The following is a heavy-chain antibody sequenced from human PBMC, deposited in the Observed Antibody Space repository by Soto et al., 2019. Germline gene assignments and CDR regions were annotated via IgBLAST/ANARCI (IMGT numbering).Heavy chain of an antibody. V-gene: IGHV1-2*02. Sequence: ASVKVSCKASGYTFTGCYIHWVRQAPGQGLEWMGWINPNSGGTNYAQKFQGRVTMTRDTSISTAYMELSRLRSDDTAVYYCARTFNSLWLNYRGQGTLVTVSS. CDR1: GYTFTGCY. J-gene: IGHJ4*02. CDR2: INPNSGGT. CDR3: ARTFNSLWLNY. D-gene: IGHD5-18*01.